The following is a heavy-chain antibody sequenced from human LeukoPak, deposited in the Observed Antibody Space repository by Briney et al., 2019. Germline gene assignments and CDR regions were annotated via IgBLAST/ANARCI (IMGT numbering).Heavy chain of an antibody. Sequence: GGSLRLSCAASGFTFSSYAMSWVRQAPGKGLEWVSAISGSGGSTYYADSVKGRFTISRDNSKNTLYLQMNSLRAEDTAVYYCAKDLGPPRSSGYYRRVYWGQGTLVTVSS. CDR3: AKDLGPPRSSGYYRRVY. D-gene: IGHD3-22*01. CDR1: GFTFSSYA. V-gene: IGHV3-23*01. J-gene: IGHJ4*02. CDR2: ISGSGGST.